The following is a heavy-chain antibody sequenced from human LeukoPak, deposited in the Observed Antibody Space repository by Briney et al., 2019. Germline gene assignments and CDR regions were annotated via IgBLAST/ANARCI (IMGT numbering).Heavy chain of an antibody. CDR1: GVSISSYW. CDR2: IYTTGRT. CDR3: ARAGYTTSAFHSDF. V-gene: IGHV4-4*07. J-gene: IGHJ4*02. Sequence: PSETLSLTCDVSGVSISSYWWSWVRKPAGKGLEWIGRIYTTGRTNYSPSFQGRVTMSIDMSKNHFSLTLRSVTAADTAVYYCARAGYTTSAFHSDFWGQGAPVTVSS. D-gene: IGHD5-24*01.